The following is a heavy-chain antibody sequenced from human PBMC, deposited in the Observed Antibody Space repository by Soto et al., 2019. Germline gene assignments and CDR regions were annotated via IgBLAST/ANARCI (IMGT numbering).Heavy chain of an antibody. CDR2: IIPILNSP. D-gene: IGHD2-2*01. CDR3: AREAPYCTSATCPKFYDMDV. CDR1: GGTFGSYA. Sequence: QVQLVQSGAEVKKPGSSVKVSCKASGGTFGSYAITWVRRAPGQGLEWIGGIIPILNSPAYAQKFKARVVITADEITNTAYMALNSLRFDDTAVYYCAREAPYCTSATCPKFYDMDVWGQGTTVTVAS. J-gene: IGHJ6*02. V-gene: IGHV1-69*01.